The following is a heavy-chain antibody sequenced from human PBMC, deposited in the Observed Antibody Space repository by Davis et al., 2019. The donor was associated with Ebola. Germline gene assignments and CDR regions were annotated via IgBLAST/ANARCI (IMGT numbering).Heavy chain of an antibody. CDR1: EFTFSTQW. J-gene: IGHJ4*02. Sequence: GESLKIPCAASEFTFSTQWMSWVRQAPGKGLEWVGRIKAEADGGTADYASPVRGRFFISRDDSKKTLWLQMNSLNREDTAVYYCTTGDYWSGFPPLDYWGQGTLVTVSA. CDR3: TTGDYWSGFPPLDY. CDR2: IKAEADGGTA. D-gene: IGHD3-3*01. V-gene: IGHV3-15*01.